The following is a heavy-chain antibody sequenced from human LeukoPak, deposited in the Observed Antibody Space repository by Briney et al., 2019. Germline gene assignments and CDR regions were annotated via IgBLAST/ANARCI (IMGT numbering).Heavy chain of an antibody. CDR1: GGSLSNYY. V-gene: IGHV4-59*01. CDR3: GSTNYIPSLKSRGTISVDTSKNQFSLNLSSVTAADTSVYYCARSTVVVVAATGWFDP. J-gene: IGHJ5*02. Sequence: SETLSLTRTDSGGSLSNYYWSWIRQPPGKGLEGVGYIYYSGSTNYKLYLMSRDTIQLDTTNTQLPVMLRSVPAAGRGHYYSGSTNYIPSLKSRGTISVDTSKNQFSLNLSSVTAADTSVYYCARSTVVVVAATGWFDPWGQGTLVTVSS. CDR2: IYYSGST. D-gene: IGHD3-10*01.